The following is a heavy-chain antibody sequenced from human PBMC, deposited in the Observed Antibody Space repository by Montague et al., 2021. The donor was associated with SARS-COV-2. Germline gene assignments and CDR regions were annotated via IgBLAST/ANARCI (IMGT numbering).Heavy chain of an antibody. J-gene: IGHJ3*02. CDR3: ARGSGWMGNAFDI. CDR2: IYYSGST. D-gene: IGHD6-19*01. Sequence: SETLSLTCTVSGGSISGYYWSWIRQPPGKGLEWIGYIYYSGSTNYNPSLKSRVTISVDTSKNQFSLKLSSVTAADTAVYYCARGSGWMGNAFDIWGQGTIVTVSS. V-gene: IGHV4-59*01. CDR1: GGSISGYY.